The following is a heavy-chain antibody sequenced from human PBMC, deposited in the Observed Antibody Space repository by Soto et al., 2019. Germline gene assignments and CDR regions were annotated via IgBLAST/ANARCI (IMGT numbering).Heavy chain of an antibody. D-gene: IGHD2-21*02. V-gene: IGHV3-23*01. Sequence: EVQLLESGGGLVQPGGSLRLSCAASGFTFSSYAMSWVRQAPGKGLEWVSAISGSGDSTYYADSVRGRFTVSSDNSKNTLYLHMNSPRAEDTAVYYCAKDGVMMTTIRGFFDYWGQGTLVTVSS. CDR1: GFTFSSYA. CDR3: AKDGVMMTTIRGFFDY. J-gene: IGHJ4*02. CDR2: ISGSGDST.